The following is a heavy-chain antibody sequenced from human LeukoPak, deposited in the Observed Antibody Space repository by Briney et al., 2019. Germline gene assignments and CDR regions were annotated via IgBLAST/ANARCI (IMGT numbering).Heavy chain of an antibody. CDR3: ASDSGYSNGYVLQH. CDR2: ISYGATT. CDR1: GASISSGGYY. Sequence: SETLSLTCTVSGASISSGGYYWNWIRQLPGGGLEWIGYISYGATTSTHPSLKSRVTISADTSKNQFSLRLTSLTAADTAVYYCASDSGYSNGYVLQHWGQGTLVTVSS. J-gene: IGHJ4*02. V-gene: IGHV4-31*03. D-gene: IGHD5-18*01.